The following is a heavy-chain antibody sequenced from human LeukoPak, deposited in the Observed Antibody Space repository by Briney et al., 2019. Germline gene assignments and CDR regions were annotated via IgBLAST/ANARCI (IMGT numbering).Heavy chain of an antibody. CDR3: VLRYSSSWYVYYYYYMDV. J-gene: IGHJ6*03. CDR1: GFTFSSYG. V-gene: IGHV3-23*01. Sequence: GGSLRLSCAASGFTFSSYGMSWVRQAPGKGLEWVSSISAGGDSTYYADSVKGRLSISRDNAKNSLYLQMNSLRAEDTAVYYCVLRYSSSWYVYYYYYMDVWGKGTTVTVSS. D-gene: IGHD6-13*01. CDR2: ISAGGDST.